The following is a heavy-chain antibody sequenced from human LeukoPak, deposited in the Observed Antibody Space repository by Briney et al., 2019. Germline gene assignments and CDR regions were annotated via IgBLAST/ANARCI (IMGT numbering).Heavy chain of an antibody. V-gene: IGHV3-74*01. CDR1: GFTFSSYW. D-gene: IGHD4-11*01. J-gene: IGHJ4*02. Sequence: PGGSLRLSCVASGFTFSSYWMHWVRQAPGKGLVWVSRINSDGSSTSYADSVKGRFTISRDNAKNTLYLQMNSLRAEDTAVYYCARGLHKGVFDYWGQGTLVTVSS. CDR3: ARGLHKGVFDY. CDR2: INSDGSST.